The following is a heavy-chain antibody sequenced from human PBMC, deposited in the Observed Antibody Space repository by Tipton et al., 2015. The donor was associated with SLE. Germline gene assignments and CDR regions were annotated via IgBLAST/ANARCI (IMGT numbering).Heavy chain of an antibody. CDR1: GFIFSSYW. J-gene: IGHJ3*02. Sequence: SLRLSCAASGFIFSSYWMLWVRQAPGKGLVWVSRINSDGNSTGYADSVKGRFTISRDNAKNSLYLQMNSLRAEDTALYYCAKDFSGYDAFDIWGQGTMVTVSS. V-gene: IGHV3-74*01. CDR2: INSDGNST. D-gene: IGHD5-12*01. CDR3: AKDFSGYDAFDI.